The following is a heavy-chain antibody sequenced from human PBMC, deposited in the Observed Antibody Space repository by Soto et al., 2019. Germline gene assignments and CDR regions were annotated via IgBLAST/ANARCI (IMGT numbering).Heavy chain of an antibody. V-gene: IGHV1-69*06. CDR2: IIPIFGTA. Sequence: SVKVSCKASGGTFSIYAISGVLQSPLRGLDWMGGIIPIFGTANYAQKFQGRVTITADKSTSTAYMELSSLRSEDTAVYYCARGRGGSGYVYYGMDVWGQGTTVTVSS. CDR1: GGTFSIYA. D-gene: IGHD3-3*01. CDR3: ARGRGGSGYVYYGMDV. J-gene: IGHJ6*02.